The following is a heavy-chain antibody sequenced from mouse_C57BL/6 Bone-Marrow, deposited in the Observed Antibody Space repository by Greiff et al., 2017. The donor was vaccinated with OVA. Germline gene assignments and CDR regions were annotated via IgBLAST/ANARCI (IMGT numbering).Heavy chain of an antibody. Sequence: VQRVESGAELVRPGTSVKMSCKASGYTFTNYWIGWAKQRPGHGLEWVGDIYPGGGYTNYNEKFKGKDTLTANKSSSTAYMQFSSLTSEDSAIYYCKRGYSNCYAMDYWGQGTSVTVTS. CDR2: IYPGGGYT. V-gene: IGHV1-63*01. CDR1: GYTFTNYW. J-gene: IGHJ4*01. CDR3: KRGYSNCYAMDY. D-gene: IGHD2-5*01.